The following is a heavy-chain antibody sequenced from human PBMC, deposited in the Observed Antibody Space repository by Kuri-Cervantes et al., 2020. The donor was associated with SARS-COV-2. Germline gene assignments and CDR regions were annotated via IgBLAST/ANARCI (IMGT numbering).Heavy chain of an antibody. D-gene: IGHD3-10*01. CDR1: GFIFSDYY. J-gene: IGHJ4*02. CDR3: ARDHWFGELLSSPLFDY. CDR2: ISSSGSAI. Sequence: LSLTCAASGFIFSDYYMTWIRQPPGKGLEWVSYISSSGSAINYTDSVKGRFTISRDNSKNTLNLQMNSLRAEDTAVYYCARDHWFGELLSSPLFDYWGQGTLVTVSS. V-gene: IGHV3-11*04.